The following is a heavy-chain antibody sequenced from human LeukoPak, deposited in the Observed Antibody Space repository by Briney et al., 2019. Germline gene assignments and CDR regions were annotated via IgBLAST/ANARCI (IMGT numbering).Heavy chain of an antibody. V-gene: IGHV3-23*01. CDR3: AKAVGYCSSTSCYQNWFDP. CDR1: GFTFSSYS. CDR2: ISGSGGST. J-gene: IGHJ5*02. D-gene: IGHD2-2*01. Sequence: GGSLRLSCAASGFTFSSYSMNWVRQAPGKGLEWVSAISGSGGSTYYADSVKGRFTISRDNSKNTLYLQMNSLRAEDTAVYYCAKAVGYCSSTSCYQNWFDPWGQGTLVTVSS.